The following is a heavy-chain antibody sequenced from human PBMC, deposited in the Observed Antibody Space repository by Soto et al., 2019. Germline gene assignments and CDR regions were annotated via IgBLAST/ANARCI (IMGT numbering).Heavy chain of an antibody. CDR1: GYTFTSYD. D-gene: IGHD6-6*01. V-gene: IGHV1-8*01. J-gene: IGHJ6*03. CDR2: MNPNSGNT. Sequence: GASVKVSCKASGYTFTSYDINWVRQATGQGLEWMGWMNPNSGNTGYAQKFQGRVTMTRNTSISTAYMELSSLRSEDTAVYYCARMDEQLAYHYYYLDVWGKGTTVTVSS. CDR3: ARMDEQLAYHYYYLDV.